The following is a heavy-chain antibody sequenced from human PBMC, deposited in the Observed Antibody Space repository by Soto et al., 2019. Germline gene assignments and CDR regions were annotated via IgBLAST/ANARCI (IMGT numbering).Heavy chain of an antibody. CDR1: GYSFTNCG. V-gene: IGHV1-18*01. CDR2: ISAYNGNT. Sequence: QDQLVQSGVEVKKPGASVKVSCRASGYSFTNCGITWVRQAPGEGVEWMGWISAYNGNTNYAQKFQGRVTMTTDASTSTAYLELRSLKSDDTAVYYCARDRGMAPPVAGNTHYYYYMDVWGKGTTVTVSS. CDR3: ARDRGMAPPVAGNTHYYYYMDV. D-gene: IGHD6-19*01. J-gene: IGHJ6*03.